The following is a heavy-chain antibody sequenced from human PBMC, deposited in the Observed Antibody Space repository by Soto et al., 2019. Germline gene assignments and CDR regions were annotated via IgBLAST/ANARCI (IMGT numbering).Heavy chain of an antibody. D-gene: IGHD3-10*01. J-gene: IGHJ5*02. V-gene: IGHV4-34*01. CDR2: INHSGST. CDR3: ARGHVLWFGARVRWFDP. CDR1: GGSFSGYY. Sequence: SETLSLTCAVYGGSFSGYYWSWIRQPPGKGLEWVGEINHSGSTNYNPSLKSRVTISVDTSKNQFSLKLSSVTAADTAVYYCARGHVLWFGARVRWFDPWGQGTLVTVSS.